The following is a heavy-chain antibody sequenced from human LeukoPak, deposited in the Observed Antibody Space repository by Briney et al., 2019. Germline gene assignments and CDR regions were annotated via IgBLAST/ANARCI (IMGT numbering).Heavy chain of an antibody. J-gene: IGHJ4*02. Sequence: ASVKVSCKASGYTFIGYYLHWVRQAPGQGLEWMRWINPHNGDTNYAQRFQGRVTMTRDTSITTAYMELSRLKSDDTAVYYCATVRDIVVGGGPYYFDYWGQGTLVTVSS. CDR1: GYTFIGYY. V-gene: IGHV1-2*02. CDR3: ATVRDIVVGGGPYYFDY. CDR2: INPHNGDT. D-gene: IGHD2-15*01.